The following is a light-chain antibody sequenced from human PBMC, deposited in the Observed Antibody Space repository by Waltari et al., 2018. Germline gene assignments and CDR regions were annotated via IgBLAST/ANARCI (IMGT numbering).Light chain of an antibody. J-gene: IGKJ2*01. CDR1: QSISYY. CDR3: QQYSSYST. Sequence: DIQMTQSPSTLSASIGDRVTITCRASQSISYYLAWYQHKPGKAPKLLISKASILESGVPSRFSGSGAGTEFTLTISSLQPDDLATYFCQQYSSYSTFGQGTKLEIK. CDR2: KAS. V-gene: IGKV1-5*03.